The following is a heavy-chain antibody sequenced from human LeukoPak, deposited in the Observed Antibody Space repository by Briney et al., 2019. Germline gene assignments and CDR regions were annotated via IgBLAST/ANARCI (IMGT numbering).Heavy chain of an antibody. CDR3: ARDGGIRFLEWLFTPNYYYYGMDV. CDR1: GFTFSRYA. J-gene: IGHJ6*02. CDR2: IKQDGSEK. V-gene: IGHV3-7*01. Sequence: GGSLRLSCAASGFTFSRYAMHWVRQAPGKGLEWVANIKQDGSEKYYVDSVKGRFTISRDNAKNSLYLQMNSLRAEDTAVYYCARDGGIRFLEWLFTPNYYYYGMDVWGQGTTVTVSS. D-gene: IGHD3-3*01.